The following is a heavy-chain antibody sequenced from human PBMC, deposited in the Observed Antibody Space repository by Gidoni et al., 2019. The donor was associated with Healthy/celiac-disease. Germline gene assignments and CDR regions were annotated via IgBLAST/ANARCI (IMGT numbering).Heavy chain of an antibody. CDR1: GFTFSSYA. V-gene: IGHV3-23*01. CDR2: ISGSGGST. CDR3: AKDHLRQWLNWFDP. D-gene: IGHD6-19*01. J-gene: IGHJ5*02. Sequence: EVQLLESGGGLVQPGGSLRLSCAASGFTFSSYALSWVRQAPGKGLEWVSGISGSGGSTYYADYVKGRFTISRDNSKNTLYLQMNSLRAEDTAVYYCAKDHLRQWLNWFDPWGQGTLVTVSS.